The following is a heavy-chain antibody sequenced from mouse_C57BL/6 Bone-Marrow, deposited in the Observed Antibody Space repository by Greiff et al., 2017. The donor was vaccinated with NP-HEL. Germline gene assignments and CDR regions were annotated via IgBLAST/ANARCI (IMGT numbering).Heavy chain of an antibody. CDR3: ARSTSYYSNCHYAMDY. D-gene: IGHD2-5*01. J-gene: IGHJ4*01. Sequence: EVKLMESGPELVKPGASVKIPCKASGYTFTDYNMAWVKQSPGKSLEWIGDINPNNGGTIYNQKFKGKATLTVDKSSSTAYMELRSLTSEDTAVYYCARSTSYYSNCHYAMDYWGQGTSVTVSS. V-gene: IGHV1-18*01. CDR2: INPNNGGT. CDR1: GYTFTDYN.